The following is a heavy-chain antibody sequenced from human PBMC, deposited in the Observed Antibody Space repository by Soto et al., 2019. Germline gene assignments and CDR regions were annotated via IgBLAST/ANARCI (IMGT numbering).Heavy chain of an antibody. CDR2: INGGTGQT. V-gene: IGHV1-3*01. Sequence: ASVKVSCKASGYTFSTHAMHWVRQAPGQSLEWMGWINGGTGQTKHSHRFQDRVSITRDTSASTAYMELSSLRSEDTAVYYCARGKGMEENYYYGLDIWGQGTTVTVS. D-gene: IGHD1-1*01. J-gene: IGHJ6*02. CDR1: GYTFSTHA. CDR3: ARGKGMEENYYYGLDI.